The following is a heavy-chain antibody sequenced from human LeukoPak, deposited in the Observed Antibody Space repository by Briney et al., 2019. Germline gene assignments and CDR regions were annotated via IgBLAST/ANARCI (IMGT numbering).Heavy chain of an antibody. J-gene: IGHJ4*02. CDR3: ASGRQLGY. D-gene: IGHD6-13*01. CDR1: GFTFSNYW. Sequence: GGSLSLSCAASGFTFSNYWMSWVRQAPGKGLEWVANIKEDGSEKYYVDPVKGRFTISRDNARNSLYLQMNSLRAEDTAVYYCASGRQLGYWGQGTLVTVSS. CDR2: IKEDGSEK. V-gene: IGHV3-7*01.